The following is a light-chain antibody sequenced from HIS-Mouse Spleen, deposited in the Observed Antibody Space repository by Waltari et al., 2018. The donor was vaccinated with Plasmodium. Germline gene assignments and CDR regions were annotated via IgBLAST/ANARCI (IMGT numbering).Light chain of an antibody. CDR1: RSNIGSNT. CDR3: AAWDDSLNGPV. Sequence: QPVLTQPPSASGTPGPRVTISCSGSRSNIGSNTINWYQQLPGTAPKLLIYSNNQRPSGVPDRFSGSKSGTSASLAISGLQSEDEADYYCAAWDDSLNGPVFGGGTKLTVL. CDR2: SNN. V-gene: IGLV1-44*01. J-gene: IGLJ2*01.